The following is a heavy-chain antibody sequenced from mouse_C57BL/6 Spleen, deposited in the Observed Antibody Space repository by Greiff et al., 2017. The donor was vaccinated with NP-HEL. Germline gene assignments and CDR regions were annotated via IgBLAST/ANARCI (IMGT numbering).Heavy chain of an antibody. CDR2: IYPGSGNT. CDR3: ARGLGLAWFAY. V-gene: IGHV1-66*01. J-gene: IGHJ3*01. CDR1: GYSFTSYY. Sequence: VHLVESGPELVKPGASVKISCKASGYSFTSYYIHWVKQRPGQGLEWIGWIYPGSGNTKYNEKFKGKATLTADTSSSTAYMQLSSLTSEDSAVYYCARGLGLAWFAYWGQGTLVTVSA. D-gene: IGHD4-1*01.